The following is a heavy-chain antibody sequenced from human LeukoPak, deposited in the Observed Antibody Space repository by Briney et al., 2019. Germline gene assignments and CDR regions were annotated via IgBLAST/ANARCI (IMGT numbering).Heavy chain of an antibody. CDR3: ARPAAAGYDFWSGYYTGFDY. D-gene: IGHD3-3*01. Sequence: SVKVSCKASGYTFTSYDINWVRQAPGQGLEWMGGIIPIFGTANYAQKFQGRVTITADKSTSTAYMELSSLRSEDTAVYYCARPAAAGYDFWSGYYTGFDYWGQGTLVTVSS. J-gene: IGHJ4*02. V-gene: IGHV1-69*06. CDR1: GYTFTSYD. CDR2: IIPIFGTA.